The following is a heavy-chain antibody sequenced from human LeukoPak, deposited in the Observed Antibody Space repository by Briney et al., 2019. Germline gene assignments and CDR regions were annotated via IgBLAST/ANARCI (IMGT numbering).Heavy chain of an antibody. D-gene: IGHD3-16*02. J-gene: IGHJ4*02. Sequence: KSGGSLRLSCAASGFTFSSYSMNWVRQAPGKGLEWVSSISSSSSYIYYADSVKGRFTISRDNAKNSLYLQMNSLRAEDTAVYYCARDGPFVGYDYVWGSYRYTVPDYWGQGTLVTVSS. V-gene: IGHV3-21*01. CDR1: GFTFSSYS. CDR2: ISSSSSYI. CDR3: ARDGPFVGYDYVWGSYRYTVPDY.